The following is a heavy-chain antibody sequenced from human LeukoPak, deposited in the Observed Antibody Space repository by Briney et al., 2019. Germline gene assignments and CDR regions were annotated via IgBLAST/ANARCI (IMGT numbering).Heavy chain of an antibody. V-gene: IGHV3-30*04. CDR3: ARGVITFGGVIVIQYYFDY. J-gene: IGHJ4*02. CDR1: GFTFSSYA. Sequence: GGSLRLSCAASGFTFSSYAMHWVRQAPGKGLEWVAVISYDGSNKYYADSVKGRFTISRGNSKNTLYLQMNSLRAEDTAVYYCARGVITFGGVIVIQYYFDYWGQGTLVTVSS. D-gene: IGHD3-16*02. CDR2: ISYDGSNK.